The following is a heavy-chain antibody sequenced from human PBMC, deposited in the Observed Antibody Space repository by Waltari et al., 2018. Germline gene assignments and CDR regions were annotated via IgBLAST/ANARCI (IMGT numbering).Heavy chain of an antibody. CDR1: GGSFSGYY. CDR3: ARGLSSSWYYYYYGMDV. J-gene: IGHJ6*02. V-gene: IGHV4-34*01. Sequence: QVQLQQWGAGLLKPSETLSLTCAVYGGSFSGYYWRWLRQPQGKGLEWIGEINHSGSTNYNPSLKSRVTISVDTSKNQFSLKLSSVTAADTAVYYCARGLSSSWYYYYYGMDVWGQGTTVTVSS. CDR2: INHSGST. D-gene: IGHD6-13*01.